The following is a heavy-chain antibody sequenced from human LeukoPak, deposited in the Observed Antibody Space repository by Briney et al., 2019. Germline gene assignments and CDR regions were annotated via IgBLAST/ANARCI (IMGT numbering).Heavy chain of an antibody. V-gene: IGHV3-30-3*01. CDR3: AKDLRRRYFDWFLDGVYYYGMDV. J-gene: IGHJ6*02. Sequence: GGSLRLSCAASGFTFSNYAMHWVRQAPGKGLEWVAVISYDGSNKDYADSVKGRFTISRDNSKNTLYLQMNSLRAEDTAVYYCAKDLRRRYFDWFLDGVYYYGMDVWGQGTTVTVSS. D-gene: IGHD3-9*01. CDR1: GFTFSNYA. CDR2: ISYDGSNK.